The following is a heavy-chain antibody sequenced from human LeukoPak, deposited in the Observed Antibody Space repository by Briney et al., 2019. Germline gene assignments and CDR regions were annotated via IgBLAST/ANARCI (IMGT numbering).Heavy chain of an antibody. CDR3: ARPARTWNWGSFDY. CDR1: GGSISSRSYY. D-gene: IGHD7-27*01. J-gene: IGHJ4*02. V-gene: IGHV4-39*01. Sequence: SETLSLTCTVSGGSISSRSYYWGWIRQPPGKGLEWIGSIYYSGSTYYNPSLKSRVTISVDTSKNQFSLKLSSVTAADTAVYYCARPARTWNWGSFDYWGQGTLVTVSS. CDR2: IYYSGST.